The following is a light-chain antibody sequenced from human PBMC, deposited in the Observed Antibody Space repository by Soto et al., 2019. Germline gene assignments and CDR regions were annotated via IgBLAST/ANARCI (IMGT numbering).Light chain of an antibody. CDR1: SSNNGTDYD. Sequence: QSVLTQPPSVSGAPGQRVTISCTESSSNNGTDYDVHWYQQLPGTAPKLLIFANTNRPSGVPDRFSGSKSGTSASLAITGLQAEDEAVYYCQFYDRSPSQDVVFGGGTQLTVL. CDR3: QFYDRSPSQDVV. V-gene: IGLV1-40*01. J-gene: IGLJ2*01. CDR2: ANT.